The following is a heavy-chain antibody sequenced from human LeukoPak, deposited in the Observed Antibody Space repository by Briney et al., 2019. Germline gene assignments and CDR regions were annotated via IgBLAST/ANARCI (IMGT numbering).Heavy chain of an antibody. CDR1: GYTFTSYA. CDR3: ARQGYTNNLGGYFGDKDDGFDV. J-gene: IGHJ3*01. D-gene: IGHD3-9*01. CDR2: IIPMFGTP. Sequence: SVKVSCKASGYTFTSYAMNWVRQAPGQGLEWMGRIIPMFGTPNYAQNFQDRVTITADESARTAYMELSSLRFEDTAVYYCARQGYTNNLGGYFGDKDDGFDVWGQGTRVTVSS. V-gene: IGHV1-69*13.